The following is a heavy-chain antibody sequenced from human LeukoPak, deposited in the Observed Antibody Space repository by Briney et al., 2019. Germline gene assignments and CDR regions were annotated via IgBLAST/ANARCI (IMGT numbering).Heavy chain of an antibody. CDR2: ISYDGSNK. V-gene: IGHV3-30*18. D-gene: IGHD2-21*02. Sequence: GGSLRLSCAASGFTFSSYDMHWVRQAPGKGLEWVAVISYDGSNKNYADSVKGRFTISRDNSKNTLYLQMNSLRADDTAVYYCAKDREWDDCAEYDYWGQGTLVTVSS. J-gene: IGHJ4*02. CDR1: GFTFSSYD. CDR3: AKDREWDDCAEYDY.